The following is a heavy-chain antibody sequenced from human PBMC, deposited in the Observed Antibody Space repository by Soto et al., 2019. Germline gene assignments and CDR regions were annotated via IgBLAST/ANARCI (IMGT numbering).Heavy chain of an antibody. CDR1: GFTFSSYW. D-gene: IGHD2-21*02. V-gene: IGHV3-7*01. Sequence: EVQLVESGGGLVQPGGSLTLSCAASGFTFSSYWMSWVRQAPGKGLEWVANIKQDGSEKYYVDSVKGRFTISRDNAKNSLYLQMNSLRAEDTAVYYCARLYCGGDCYTSPDFDYWGQGTLVTVSS. CDR2: IKQDGSEK. CDR3: ARLYCGGDCYTSPDFDY. J-gene: IGHJ4*02.